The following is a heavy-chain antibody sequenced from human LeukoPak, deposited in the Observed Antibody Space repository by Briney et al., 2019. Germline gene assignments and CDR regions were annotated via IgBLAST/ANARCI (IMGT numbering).Heavy chain of an antibody. CDR2: INSDGSST. CDR3: AKGFEHAAFDI. D-gene: IGHD2-21*01. CDR1: GFTFSSYW. V-gene: IGHV3-74*01. Sequence: GGSLRLSCAASGFTFSSYWMHWVRQAPGKGLVWVSRINSDGSSTSYADSVKGRFTISRDNSKNTLYLQMNSLRAEDTAVYYCAKGFEHAAFDIWGQGTMVTVSS. J-gene: IGHJ3*02.